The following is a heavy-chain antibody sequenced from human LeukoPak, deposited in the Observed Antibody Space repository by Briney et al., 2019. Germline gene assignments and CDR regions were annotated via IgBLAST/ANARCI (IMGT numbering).Heavy chain of an antibody. CDR3: AKDTSIGKYCTSGVCSPFDY. J-gene: IGHJ4*02. V-gene: IGHV3-23*01. D-gene: IGHD2-8*01. CDR2: ISDSGDYT. Sequence: GGSLRLSCAGSGFTFSSYAMSWVRQAPGKGLEWVSAISDSGDYTYYADSVKGRFTISRDNSKNTLYLHVNSLRAEDTTVYYCAKDTSIGKYCTSGVCSPFDYWGQGTLVTVSS. CDR1: GFTFSSYA.